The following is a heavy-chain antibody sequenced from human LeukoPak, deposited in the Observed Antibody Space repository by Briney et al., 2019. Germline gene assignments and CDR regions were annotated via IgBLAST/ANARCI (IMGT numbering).Heavy chain of an antibody. CDR3: ARDSSRKFDF. V-gene: IGHV3-33*01. D-gene: IGHD6-6*01. CDR2: IWYDGSEK. CDR1: GFTFRNYA. J-gene: IGHJ4*02. Sequence: GTSLRLSCAGSGFTFRNYAIHWFRQAPGKGLEWVAVIWYDGSEKNYAESVKGRLTLSRDNSKNTVYLQLDSLRAEDTAVYYCARDSSRKFDFWGQGTLVTVSS.